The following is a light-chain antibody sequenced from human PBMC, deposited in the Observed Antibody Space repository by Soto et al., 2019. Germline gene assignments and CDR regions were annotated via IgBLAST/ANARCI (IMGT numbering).Light chain of an antibody. J-gene: IGLJ1*01. CDR1: SSDVGGYNY. Sequence: QSALTQPASVSGSPGQSITISCTGTSSDVGGYNYVSWYQQHPGKAPKLMIYEVSNRPSGVSNRFSGSKSGNTASLTISGLHAEDEADYYCSSYTSSSTLLYVFVTGTKLTVL. CDR2: EVS. CDR3: SSYTSSSTLLYV. V-gene: IGLV2-14*01.